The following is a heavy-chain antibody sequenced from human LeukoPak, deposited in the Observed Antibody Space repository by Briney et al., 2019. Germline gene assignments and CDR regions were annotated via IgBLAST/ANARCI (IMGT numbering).Heavy chain of an antibody. Sequence: SETPSLTCAVYGGSFSGYYWSWIRQPPGKGLEWIGEINHSGSTNYNPSLKSRVTISVDTSKNQFSLKLSSVTAADTAVYYCARGRGYSYGSGYYYGMDVWGQGTTVTVSS. CDR1: GGSFSGYY. J-gene: IGHJ6*02. CDR2: INHSGST. D-gene: IGHD5-18*01. CDR3: ARGRGYSYGSGYYYGMDV. V-gene: IGHV4-34*01.